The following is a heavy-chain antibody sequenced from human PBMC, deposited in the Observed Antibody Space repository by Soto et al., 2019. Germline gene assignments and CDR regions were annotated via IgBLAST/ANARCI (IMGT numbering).Heavy chain of an antibody. Sequence: GGSLRLSCTASGFTFGDYAMSWFRQAPGKGLEWVGFIRSKAYGVTTEYAASVKGRFTISRDDSKSIAHLQMNSLKTEDTAVYYCTRDPDYSNYYYYYYGMDVWGQGTTVTVSS. CDR1: GFTFGDYA. D-gene: IGHD4-4*01. V-gene: IGHV3-49*03. CDR3: TRDPDYSNYYYYYYGMDV. CDR2: IRSKAYGVTT. J-gene: IGHJ6*02.